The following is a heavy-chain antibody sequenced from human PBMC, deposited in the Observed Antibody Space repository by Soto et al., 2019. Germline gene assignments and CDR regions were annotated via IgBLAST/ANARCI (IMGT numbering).Heavy chain of an antibody. CDR1: GGSFSGYY. J-gene: IGHJ6*02. Sequence: SETLSLTCAVYGGSFSGYYWSWIRQPPGKGLEWIGEINHSGSTNYNPSLKSRVTISVDTSKNQFSLKLSSVTAPDTAVYYCAIVLISSNPPYYYGMDVCGQGTTVTVSS. D-gene: IGHD3-16*01. V-gene: IGHV4-34*01. CDR2: INHSGST. CDR3: AIVLISSNPPYYYGMDV.